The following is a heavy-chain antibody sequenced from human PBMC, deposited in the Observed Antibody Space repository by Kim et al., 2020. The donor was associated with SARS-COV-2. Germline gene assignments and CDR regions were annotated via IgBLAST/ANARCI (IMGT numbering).Heavy chain of an antibody. J-gene: IGHJ4*02. CDR3: ARDLTVSTRGFDY. CDR1: GLTFSNYW. CDR2: IKQDGGKK. D-gene: IGHD4-17*01. V-gene: IGHV3-7*03. Sequence: GGSLRLSCATSGLTFSNYWMSWVRQAPGKGLEWVANIKQDGGKKNYVDSVKGRFTISRDNAKNSLYLQMNSLRADDTAVYYCARDLTVSTRGFDYWGQGTLVTVSS.